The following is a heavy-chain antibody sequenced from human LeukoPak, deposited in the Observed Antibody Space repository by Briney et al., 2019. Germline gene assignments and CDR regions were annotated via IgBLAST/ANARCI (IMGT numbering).Heavy chain of an antibody. D-gene: IGHD3-10*01. CDR3: ARDGNGSGMYYYYGMDV. CDR1: GFTFSSYA. Sequence: PGGSLRLSCAASGFTFSSYAMHWVRQAPGKGLEWVAVISYDGSNKYYADSVKGRFTISRDNSKNTLYLQMNSLRAEDTAVYYCARDGNGSGMYYYYGMDVWGQGTTVTVSS. V-gene: IGHV3-30*14. J-gene: IGHJ6*02. CDR2: ISYDGSNK.